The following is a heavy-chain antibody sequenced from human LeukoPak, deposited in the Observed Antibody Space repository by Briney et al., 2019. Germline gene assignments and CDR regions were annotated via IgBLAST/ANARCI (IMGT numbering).Heavy chain of an antibody. V-gene: IGHV3-7*01. CDR1: GFTFNRYW. Sequence: GGSLRLSCAASGFTFNRYWMSWVRQAPGKELQWVANIKQDGSAKYYVDSVQGRFPISRDNSKNTLYLQMNSLRAGDTAVYYCAKARYYYDSSPGGYYFDYWGQGTLVTVSS. J-gene: IGHJ4*02. D-gene: IGHD3-22*01. CDR2: IKQDGSAK. CDR3: AKARYYYDSSPGGYYFDY.